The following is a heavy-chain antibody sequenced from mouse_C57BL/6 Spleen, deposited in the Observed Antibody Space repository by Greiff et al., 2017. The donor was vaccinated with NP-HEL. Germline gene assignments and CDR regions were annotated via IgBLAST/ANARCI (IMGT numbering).Heavy chain of an antibody. D-gene: IGHD1-1*01. Sequence: QVQLQQSGAELVMPGASVKLSCKASGYTFTSYWMHWVKQRPGQGLEWIGEIDPSDSYTNYNQKFKGKSTLTVDKSSSTAYMQLSSLTSEDSAVYYCASHSPYYYGSSSGFAYWGQGTLVTVSA. V-gene: IGHV1-69*01. CDR2: IDPSDSYT. CDR3: ASHSPYYYGSSSGFAY. CDR1: GYTFTSYW. J-gene: IGHJ3*01.